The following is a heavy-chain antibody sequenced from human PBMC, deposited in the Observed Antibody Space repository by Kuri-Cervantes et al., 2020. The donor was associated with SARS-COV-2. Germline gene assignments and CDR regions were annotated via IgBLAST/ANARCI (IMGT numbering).Heavy chain of an antibody. CDR2: ISGSGGRT. CDR1: GFTFSSYA. Sequence: GGSLRLSCAASGFTFSSYAMSWVRQAPGKGLEWVSAISGSGGRTYYADSVKGRFTISRDNSKNTLYLQMNSLRAEDTAVYYCASSRLDCSSTSCPTGYYYYMDVWGKGTTVTVSS. J-gene: IGHJ6*03. CDR3: ASSRLDCSSTSCPTGYYYYMDV. V-gene: IGHV3-23*01. D-gene: IGHD2-2*01.